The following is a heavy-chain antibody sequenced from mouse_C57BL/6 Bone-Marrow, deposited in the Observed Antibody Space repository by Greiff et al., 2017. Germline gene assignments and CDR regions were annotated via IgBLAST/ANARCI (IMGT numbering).Heavy chain of an antibody. CDR3: ARELITTVVANYAMDY. J-gene: IGHJ4*01. CDR1: GYSITSGYY. CDR2: ISYDGSN. Sequence: DVQLQESGPGLVKPSQSLSLTCSVTGYSITSGYYWNWFRQFPGNKLEWMGYISYDGSNNYNPSLQNRISITRDTSKNQFFLKLNSVTTEDTATYYCARELITTVVANYAMDYWGQGTSVTVSS. D-gene: IGHD1-1*01. V-gene: IGHV3-6*01.